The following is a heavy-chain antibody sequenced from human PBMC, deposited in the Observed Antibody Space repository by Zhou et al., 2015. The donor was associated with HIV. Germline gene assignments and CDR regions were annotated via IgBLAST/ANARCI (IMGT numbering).Heavy chain of an antibody. Sequence: QVQLVQSGAEVKKPGSSVKVSCKASGGTFSSYAISWVRQAPGQGLEWMGGIIPIFGTANYAQKFQGRVTITADESTSTAYMELSSLRSEDTAVYYCARDRSIAVAGARPDAFDIWGQGTMVTVSS. CDR2: IIPIFGTA. J-gene: IGHJ3*02. D-gene: IGHD6-19*01. V-gene: IGHV1-69*01. CDR3: ARDRSIAVAGARPDAFDI. CDR1: GGTFSSYA.